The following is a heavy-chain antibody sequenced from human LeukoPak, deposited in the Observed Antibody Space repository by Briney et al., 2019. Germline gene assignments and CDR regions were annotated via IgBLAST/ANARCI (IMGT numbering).Heavy chain of an antibody. CDR3: ARVPGGGIQFVP. CDR2: IYSSGST. J-gene: IGHJ5*02. D-gene: IGHD3-16*01. V-gene: IGHV4-39*01. Sequence: SETLSLTCTVSGGSISSSTYYWGWIRQPPGKGLNWIGNIYSSGSTYYNPSLKSRVTISVDTSKNQFSLKLSSVTAADTAVYYCARVPGGGIQFVPWGQGPVVSVSS. CDR1: GGSISSSTYY.